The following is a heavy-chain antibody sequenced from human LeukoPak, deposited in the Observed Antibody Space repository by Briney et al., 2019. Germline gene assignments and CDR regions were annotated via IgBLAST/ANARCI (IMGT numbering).Heavy chain of an antibody. CDR3: AKGDEDAAMLY. CDR1: GLTFSSYA. J-gene: IGHJ4*02. V-gene: IGHV3-23*01. D-gene: IGHD5-18*01. Sequence: GGSLRLSCAASGLTFSSYAMSWVRQAPGKGLEWVSGISGSGGSTYYADSVKGRFTISRDNSKNTVYLQMNSLRAEDTAVYYCAKGDEDAAMLYWGQGTLVTVSS. CDR2: ISGSGGST.